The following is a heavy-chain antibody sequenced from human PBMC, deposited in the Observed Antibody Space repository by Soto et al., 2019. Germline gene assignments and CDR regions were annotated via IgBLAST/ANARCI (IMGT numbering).Heavy chain of an antibody. D-gene: IGHD5-18*01. CDR1: GFTVSSNY. V-gene: IGHV3-53*02. CDR3: ARETHVDTAMAERWSDYYYGMDV. J-gene: IGHJ6*02. CDR2: IYSGGST. Sequence: EVQLVETGGGLIQPGGSLRLSCAASGFTVSSNYMSWVRQAPGKGLEWVSVIYSGGSTYYADSVKGRFTISRDNSKNTLYLQMNRLRAEDTAVYYCARETHVDTAMAERWSDYYYGMDVWGQGTTVTVSS.